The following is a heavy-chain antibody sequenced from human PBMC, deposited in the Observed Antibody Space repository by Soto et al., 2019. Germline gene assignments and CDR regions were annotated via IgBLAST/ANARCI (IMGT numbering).Heavy chain of an antibody. D-gene: IGHD7-27*01. Sequence: QVQLVQSGAEVKKPGSSVKVSCKSPGGAFSRYAINWVRQAPGQGLEWMGGVIPMFGTSNYAQKFQDSVTITADESTTTAYMALSSLRSEDTAVYFCARGTTWGLSRFDPWGQGTLVTVSS. CDR2: VIPMFGTS. CDR1: GGAFSRYA. CDR3: ARGTTWGLSRFDP. V-gene: IGHV1-69*12. J-gene: IGHJ5*02.